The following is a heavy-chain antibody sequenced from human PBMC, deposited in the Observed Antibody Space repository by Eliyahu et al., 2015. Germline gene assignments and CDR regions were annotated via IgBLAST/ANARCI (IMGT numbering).Heavy chain of an antibody. D-gene: IGHD3-22*01. CDR3: ARLGYYYDSSGYYQNGWDY. J-gene: IGHJ4*02. CDR2: IYYSGST. CDR1: XGSIXXSSXX. Sequence: LQLQESGPGLVKPSETLSLTCTVXXGSIXXSSXXWGWXRXPPGKGLEWIGSIYYSGSTHYNPSLKSRVTISVDTSKNQFSLKLSSVTAADTAVYYCARLGYYYDSSGYYQNGWDYWGQGTLVTVSS. V-gene: IGHV4-39*01.